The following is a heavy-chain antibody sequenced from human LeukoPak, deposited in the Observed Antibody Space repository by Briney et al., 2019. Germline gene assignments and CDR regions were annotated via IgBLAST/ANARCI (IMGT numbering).Heavy chain of an antibody. CDR3: ARDTSYYCSSTSCYFGAYYYYGMDV. J-gene: IGHJ6*02. Sequence: GSLRLSCAASGFTFSDYYMSWIRQAPGKGLEWVSYISSSGSTIYYADSVEGRFTISRDNAKNSLYLQMNSLRAEDTAVYYCARDTSYYCSSTSCYFGAYYYYGMDVWGQGTTVTVSS. CDR1: GFTFSDYY. CDR2: ISSSGSTI. V-gene: IGHV3-11*01. D-gene: IGHD2-2*01.